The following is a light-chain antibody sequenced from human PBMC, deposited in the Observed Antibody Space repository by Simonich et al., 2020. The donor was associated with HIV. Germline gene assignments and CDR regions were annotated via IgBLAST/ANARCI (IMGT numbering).Light chain of an antibody. CDR1: QNILYSSNNKNY. CDR2: WAS. Sequence: DIVMTQSPDSLAVSLGERATINCKSSQNILYSSNNKNYLAWYQQQPGQPPKLLIYWASTRESGVPDRFSGSGSGTDFTLTISSLQAEDVAVYYCQQYYSTPQTFGQGTKVEIK. CDR3: QQYYSTPQT. J-gene: IGKJ1*01. V-gene: IGKV4-1*01.